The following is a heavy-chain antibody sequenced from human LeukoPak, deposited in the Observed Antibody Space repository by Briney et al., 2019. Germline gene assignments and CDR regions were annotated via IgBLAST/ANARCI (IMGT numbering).Heavy chain of an antibody. CDR3: AKDQYCTSTSCYVGY. J-gene: IGHJ4*02. V-gene: IGHV1-69*04. Sequence: SVKVSCKASGGTFSSYAISWVRQAPGQGLEWMGRIIPILGIANYAQKFQGRVTITADKSTSTAYMELSSLRSEDTAVYYCAKDQYCTSTSCYVGYWGQGTLVTVSS. CDR2: IIPILGIA. CDR1: GGTFSSYA. D-gene: IGHD2-2*01.